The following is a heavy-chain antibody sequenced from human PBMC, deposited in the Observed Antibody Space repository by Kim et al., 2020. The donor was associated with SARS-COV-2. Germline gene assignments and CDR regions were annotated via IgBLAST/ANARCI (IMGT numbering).Heavy chain of an antibody. CDR2: ISGGSSTI. V-gene: IGHV3-48*02. CDR1: GFTFSDYS. CDR3: ARRDGHKTFDY. J-gene: IGHJ4*02. Sequence: GGSLGLSCAASGFTFSDYSMTWVRQAPGKGLEWISYISGGSSTIYYADSVKGRFTISRDNAKHSLYLQMSSLRDDDTAVYYCARRDGHKTFDYWGQGTLVTVSS.